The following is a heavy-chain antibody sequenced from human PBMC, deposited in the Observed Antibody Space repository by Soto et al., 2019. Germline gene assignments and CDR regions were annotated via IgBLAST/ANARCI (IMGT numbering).Heavy chain of an antibody. D-gene: IGHD3-3*01. J-gene: IGHJ6*03. CDR3: TTLRGGRFYPYYYYMDV. CDR1: GFTFGDYA. Sequence: GGSLRLSCTASGFTFGDYAMSWFRQAPGKGLEWVGFIRSKAYGGTTEYAASVKGRFTISRDDSKSIAYLQMNSLKTEDTAVYYCTTLRGGRFYPYYYYMDVWGKGTTVTVSS. V-gene: IGHV3-49*03. CDR2: IRSKAYGGTT.